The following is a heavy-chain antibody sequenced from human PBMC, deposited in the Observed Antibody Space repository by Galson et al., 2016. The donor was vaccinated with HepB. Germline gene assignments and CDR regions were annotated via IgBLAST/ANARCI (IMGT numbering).Heavy chain of an antibody. V-gene: IGHV1-18*01. CDR2: ISGFNGDT. CDR3: ARDPSYLAAGRGKVRDY. Sequence: SVKVSCKASGYXFNXYXVSXVRQAPGQGLEXMGWISGFNGDTNHAQKIQGRVTLTMDSSKRTAYMELRSLRSDDTAVYYCARDPSYLAAGRGKVRDYWGQGTLVTVSS. D-gene: IGHD6-13*01. J-gene: IGHJ4*02. CDR1: GYXFNXYX.